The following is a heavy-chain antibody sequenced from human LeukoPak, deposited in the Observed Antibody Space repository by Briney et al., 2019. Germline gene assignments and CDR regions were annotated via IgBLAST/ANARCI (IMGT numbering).Heavy chain of an antibody. CDR1: GFTFSSYV. Sequence: GGSLRLSCAASGFTFSSYVMYWVRQAPGKGLEYVSAISSNGGSTYYANSVKGRFTISRDNSKNTLYLQMGSLRSEDMAVYYCARVGLGVDYWGQGTLVTVSS. CDR3: ARVGLGVDY. V-gene: IGHV3-64*01. J-gene: IGHJ4*02. CDR2: ISSNGGST.